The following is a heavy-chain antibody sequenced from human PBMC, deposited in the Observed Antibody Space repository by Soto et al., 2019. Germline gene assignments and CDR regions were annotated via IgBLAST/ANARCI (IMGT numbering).Heavy chain of an antibody. CDR3: ASGWRVYALFDAFDI. Sequence: QVQLVQSGAEVKKPGSSVKVSCKASGGTFSSYAISWVRQAPGQGLEWMGGIIPIFGTANYAQKFQGRVTIXXDXSXXTAYMELSSLRSEDTAVYYCASGWRVYALFDAFDIWGQGTMVTVSS. CDR1: GGTFSSYA. J-gene: IGHJ3*02. V-gene: IGHV1-69*12. D-gene: IGHD2-8*01. CDR2: IIPIFGTA.